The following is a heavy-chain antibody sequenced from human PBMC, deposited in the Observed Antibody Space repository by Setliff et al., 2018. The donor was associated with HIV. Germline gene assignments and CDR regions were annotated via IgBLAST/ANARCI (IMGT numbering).Heavy chain of an antibody. CDR1: GFPFSGSA. CDR2: IKTQPSNYAT. Sequence: PGGSLRLSCAASGFPFSGSAIHWVRRASGKGLEWVGRIKTQPSNYATAYGASMEGRFTISRDDSKSTAVYYCARAYNVYDYRFDSSGYDYWGQGTLVTVSS. J-gene: IGHJ4*02. D-gene: IGHD3-22*01. CDR3: SGYDY. V-gene: IGHV3-73*01.